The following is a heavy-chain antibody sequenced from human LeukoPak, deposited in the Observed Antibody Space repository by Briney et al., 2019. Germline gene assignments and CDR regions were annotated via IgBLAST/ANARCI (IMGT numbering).Heavy chain of an antibody. CDR2: IHYGGSI. V-gene: IGHV4-59*11. D-gene: IGHD3-16*01. CDR1: SVSITRHY. Sequence: SETLSLTCTVSSVSITRHYWTWIRQPPGKGLEWIGYIHYGGSINYNPSLKSRVTMSVDTSNNQFSLKLSSVTAADTAVYYCARKRKGAYDFDFWGQGTLVTVSA. CDR3: ARKRKGAYDFDF. J-gene: IGHJ4*02.